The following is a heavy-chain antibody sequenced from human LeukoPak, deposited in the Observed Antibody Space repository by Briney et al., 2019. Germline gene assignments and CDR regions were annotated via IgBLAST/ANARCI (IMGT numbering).Heavy chain of an antibody. CDR1: GDSVSSMNGA. CDR3: ARDLGTTGWHTFDY. J-gene: IGHJ4*02. D-gene: IGHD6-19*01. CDR2: TYYRSKWYN. Sequence: SQTLSLTCAVSGDSVSSMNGAWNWIRQSPSRGLEWLGRTYYRSKWYNDYAESMEGRMTISQDTSKNQYSLHLNSVTPDDTAVYYCARDLGTTGWHTFDYWGQGTLVTVSS. V-gene: IGHV6-1*01.